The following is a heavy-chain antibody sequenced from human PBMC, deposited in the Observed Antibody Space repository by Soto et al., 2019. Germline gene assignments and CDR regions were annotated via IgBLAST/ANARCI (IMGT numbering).Heavy chain of an antibody. CDR1: GFTFSSYG. CDR2: ISYDGSNK. J-gene: IGHJ6*02. Sequence: GGSLRLSCAASGFTFSSYGMHWVRQAPGKGLEWVAVISYDGSNKYYADSVKGRFTISRDNSKNTLYLQMNSLRAEDTAVYCCAKDIMDIVVVPAAAMGNYYYYGMDVWGQGTTVTVSS. CDR3: AKDIMDIVVVPAAAMGNYYYYGMDV. V-gene: IGHV3-30*18. D-gene: IGHD2-2*03.